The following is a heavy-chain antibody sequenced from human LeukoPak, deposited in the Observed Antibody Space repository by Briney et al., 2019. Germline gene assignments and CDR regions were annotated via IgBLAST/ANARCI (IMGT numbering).Heavy chain of an antibody. V-gene: IGHV4-59*12. CDR1: GDSFSTYY. CDR2: IYYDGST. J-gene: IGHJ6*03. CDR3: AREGRYRYGYNEYHLYMDI. Sequence: SGTLSLTCTVSGDSFSTYYWSWIRQSPGKGLEWIGYIYYDGSTNYNPSLKSRVTISVDTSKNQFSLKLSSVTAAETAVYYCAREGRYRYGYNEYHLYMDIWGKGTTVTVSS. D-gene: IGHD5-18*01.